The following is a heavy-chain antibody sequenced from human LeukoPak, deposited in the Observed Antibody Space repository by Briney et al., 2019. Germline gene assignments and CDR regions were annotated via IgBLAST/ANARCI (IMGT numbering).Heavy chain of an antibody. Sequence: GASVKVSCKASGYTFTSYGISWVRQAPGQGLEWMGWISAYNGNTNYAQKLQGRVTMTTDTSTSTAYMELRSLRSDDTAVYYCARDQDSSLYYYYYYMDVWGKGTTVTVSS. J-gene: IGHJ6*03. CDR1: GYTFTSYG. CDR2: ISAYNGNT. D-gene: IGHD2-15*01. V-gene: IGHV1-18*01. CDR3: ARDQDSSLYYYYYYMDV.